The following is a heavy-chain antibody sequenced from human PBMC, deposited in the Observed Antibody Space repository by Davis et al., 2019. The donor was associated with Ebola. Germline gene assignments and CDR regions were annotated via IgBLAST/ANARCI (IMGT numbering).Heavy chain of an antibody. J-gene: IGHJ4*02. CDR2: ISYDGSNK. CDR1: GFTFSSYA. Sequence: GESLKISCAASGFTFSSYAMHWVRQAPGKGLEWVAVISYDGSNKYYADSVKGRFTISRDNSKNTLYLQMNSLRAEDTAVYYCAKDQGQWLVEPDYWGQGTLVTVSS. D-gene: IGHD6-19*01. V-gene: IGHV3-30-3*01. CDR3: AKDQGQWLVEPDY.